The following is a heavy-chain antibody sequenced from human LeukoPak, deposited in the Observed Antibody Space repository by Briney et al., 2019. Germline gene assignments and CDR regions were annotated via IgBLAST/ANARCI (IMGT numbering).Heavy chain of an antibody. CDR2: IKTDGSEK. CDR3: ARAGDSSGYEYYFDY. Sequence: PGGSLRLSCAASGFTFSSYAMSWVRQAPGKGLQWVANIKTDGSEKYYVDSVKGRFTISRDNAKNSLYLQMNSLRAEDTAVYYCARAGDSSGYEYYFDYWGQGTLVTVSS. V-gene: IGHV3-7*01. J-gene: IGHJ4*02. D-gene: IGHD3-22*01. CDR1: GFTFSSYA.